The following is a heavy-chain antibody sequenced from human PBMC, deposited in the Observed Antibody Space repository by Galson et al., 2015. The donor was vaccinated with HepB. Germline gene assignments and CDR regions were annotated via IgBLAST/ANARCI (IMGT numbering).Heavy chain of an antibody. D-gene: IGHD6-19*01. Sequence: LSLTCAVYGGSFSGYYWSWIRQPPGKGLEWIGETNHSGSTNYNPSLKSRVTILVDTSQNQFSLKLRSVTAADTAVYYCVERAVAGPLSWFDPWGQGTLVTASS. CDR1: GGSFSGYY. CDR2: TNHSGST. J-gene: IGHJ5*02. V-gene: IGHV4-34*01. CDR3: VERAVAGPLSWFDP.